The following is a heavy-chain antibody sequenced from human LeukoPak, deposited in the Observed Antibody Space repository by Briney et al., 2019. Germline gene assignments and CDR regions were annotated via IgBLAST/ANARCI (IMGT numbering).Heavy chain of an antibody. Sequence: PSETLSLTCAVSGGSISSGGYSWSWIRQPPGKGLEWIGYIYHSGSTYYNPSLKSRVTISVDRSKNQFSLKLSSVTAADTAVYYCARTVPMGYYDSSGYYTHTPYFDYWGREPWSPSPQ. D-gene: IGHD3-22*01. CDR2: IYHSGST. CDR3: ARTVPMGYYDSSGYYTHTPYFDY. J-gene: IGHJ4*02. V-gene: IGHV4-30-2*01. CDR1: GGSISSGGYS.